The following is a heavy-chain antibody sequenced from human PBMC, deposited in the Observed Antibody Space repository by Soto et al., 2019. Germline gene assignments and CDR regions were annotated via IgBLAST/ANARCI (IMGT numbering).Heavy chain of an antibody. J-gene: IGHJ5*01. Sequence: SETLXLTCTVSGGSISRCYYYWSWIRQPPGKGLEWIGYIYHSGSTYYNPSLKSRVTISVNTSKNQFSLKLSSVTAADTAVYYCARERPDRARHAPWGQGTPVTVSS. D-gene: IGHD6-6*01. CDR1: GGSISRCYYY. V-gene: IGHV4-30-4*01. CDR2: IYHSGST. CDR3: ARERPDRARHAP.